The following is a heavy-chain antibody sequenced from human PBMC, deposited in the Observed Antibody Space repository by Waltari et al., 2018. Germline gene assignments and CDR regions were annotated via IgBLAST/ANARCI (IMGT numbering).Heavy chain of an antibody. D-gene: IGHD1-20*01. CDR1: GYTFPRSS. Sequence: QVQLVQSGAEVKKPGASVKVSCKAPGYTFPRSSVPWVRQAPGQGLEWMGIINPSGGSTSFAQKFEGRVTMTRDTSTSTVYMEVSSLRSEDTAVYYCARHNHMDVWGQGTTVTVSS. CDR3: ARHNHMDV. V-gene: IGHV1-46*01. J-gene: IGHJ6*02. CDR2: INPSGGST.